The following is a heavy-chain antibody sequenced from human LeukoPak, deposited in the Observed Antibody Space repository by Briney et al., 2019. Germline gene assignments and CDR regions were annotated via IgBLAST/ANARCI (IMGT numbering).Heavy chain of an antibody. CDR1: GGSISSYY. V-gene: IGHV4-4*07. CDR3: ARDPRSSYYYYMDV. CDR2: IYTSGST. D-gene: IGHD1-26*01. Sequence: SETLSLTCTVSGGSISSYYWSWIRQPAGKGLEWIGRIYTSGSTNYNPSLKSRVTISVDKSKNQFSLKLNSVTAADTAVYYCARDPRSSYYYYMDVWGKGTTVTVSS. J-gene: IGHJ6*03.